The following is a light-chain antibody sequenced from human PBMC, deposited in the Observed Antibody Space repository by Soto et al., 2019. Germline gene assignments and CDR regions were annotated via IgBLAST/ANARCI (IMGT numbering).Light chain of an antibody. CDR1: QTVSTN. CDR2: GAS. V-gene: IGKV3-15*01. Sequence: EIVMTQSPDTLSVSPGDRATLSCRASQTVSTNLAWYQQKPGQAPRLLIYGASTRATGVPDRFSGSGSRTEFSLTISCLQSEDFAVYYCQQYNSCPPLTFGQGTKVEIK. CDR3: QQYNSCPPLT. J-gene: IGKJ1*01.